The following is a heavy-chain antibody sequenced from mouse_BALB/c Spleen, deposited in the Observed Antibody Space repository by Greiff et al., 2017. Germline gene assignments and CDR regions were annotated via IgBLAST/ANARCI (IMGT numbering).Heavy chain of an antibody. V-gene: IGHV3-2*02. D-gene: IGHD1-1*01. CDR2: ISYSGST. J-gene: IGHJ4*01. CDR1: GYSITSDYA. CDR3: ARDTTVVDYYAMDY. Sequence: EVKLVESGPGLVKPSQSLSLTCTVTGYSITSDYAWNWIRQFPGNKLEWMGYISYSGSTSYNPSLKSRISITRDTSKNQFFLQLNSVTTEDTATYYCARDTTVVDYYAMDYWGQGTSVTVSS.